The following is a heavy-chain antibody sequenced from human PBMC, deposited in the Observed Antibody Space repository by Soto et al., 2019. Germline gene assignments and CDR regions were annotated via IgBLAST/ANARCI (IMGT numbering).Heavy chain of an antibody. D-gene: IGHD3-16*01. V-gene: IGHV1-2*04. Sequence: GASVKVSCKASGYTFTGYYMHWVRQAPGQGLEWMGWINPNSGGTNYAQKFQGWVTMTRDTSISTAYMELRRLRSDDTAVYYCARSFRGAGLNFTALQAPNWFDPWGQGTLVTVSS. CDR2: INPNSGGT. J-gene: IGHJ5*02. CDR3: ARSFRGAGLNFTALQAPNWFDP. CDR1: GYTFTGYY.